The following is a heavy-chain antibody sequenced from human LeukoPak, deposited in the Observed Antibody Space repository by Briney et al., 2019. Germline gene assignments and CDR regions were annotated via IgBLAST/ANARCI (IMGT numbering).Heavy chain of an antibody. V-gene: IGHV3-48*02. D-gene: IGHD6-19*01. Sequence: GGSLILSCAASGFTFSSYSMNWVRQAPGKGLEWVSYISSGSSAIYYADSVKGRFTISRDNAKNSLFLQLNSLRDEDTAVYYCARAVAGIDWFDPWGQGTLVTVSS. J-gene: IGHJ5*02. CDR3: ARAVAGIDWFDP. CDR2: ISSGSSAI. CDR1: GFTFSSYS.